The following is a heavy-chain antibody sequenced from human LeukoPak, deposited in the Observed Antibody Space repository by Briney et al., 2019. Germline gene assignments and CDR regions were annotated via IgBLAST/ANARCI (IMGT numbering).Heavy chain of an antibody. J-gene: IGHJ4*02. CDR1: GGSISSGSYY. CDR2: IYYSGST. CDR3: ARSSPWIQLWLLDY. Sequence: SETLSLTCTVSGGSISSGSYYWSWIRQPAGKGLEWIGYIYYSGSTNYNPSLKSRVTISVDTSKNQFSLKLSSVTAADTAVYYCARSSPWIQLWLLDYWGQGTLVTVSS. V-gene: IGHV4-61*10. D-gene: IGHD5-18*01.